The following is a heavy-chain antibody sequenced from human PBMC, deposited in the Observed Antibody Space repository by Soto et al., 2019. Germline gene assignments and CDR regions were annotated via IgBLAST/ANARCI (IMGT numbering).Heavy chain of an antibody. D-gene: IGHD3-22*01. Sequence: PGGSLRLSCAASGFTFSSYAMSWVRQAPGKGLEWVSAISGSGGSTYYADSVKGRFTISRDNSKNTLYLQMNSLRAEDTAVYYCAKAGYYDSSGYYSYYYYGMDVWGQGTTVTVSS. V-gene: IGHV3-23*01. CDR3: AKAGYYDSSGYYSYYYYGMDV. CDR1: GFTFSSYA. CDR2: ISGSGGST. J-gene: IGHJ6*02.